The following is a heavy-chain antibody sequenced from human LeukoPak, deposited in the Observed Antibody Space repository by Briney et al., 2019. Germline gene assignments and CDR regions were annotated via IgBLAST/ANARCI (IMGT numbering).Heavy chain of an antibody. V-gene: IGHV3-30*18. D-gene: IGHD3-10*01. J-gene: IGHJ4*02. CDR1: GFTFSSYG. CDR3: AKDFDYYGSGSYYKSI. CDR2: ISYDGSNK. Sequence: GGSLRLSCAASGFTFSSYGMHWVRQAPGKGLEWVAVISYDGSNKYYADSVKGRFTISRDNSKNTLYLQMNSLRAEDTAVYYCAKDFDYYGSGSYYKSIWGQGTLVTVSS.